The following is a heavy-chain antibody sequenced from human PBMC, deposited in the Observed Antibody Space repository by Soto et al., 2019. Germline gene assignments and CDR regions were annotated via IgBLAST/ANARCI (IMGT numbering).Heavy chain of an antibody. CDR2: INHSGST. D-gene: IGHD6-25*01. J-gene: IGHJ4*02. CDR1: GGSFSGYY. CDR3: ARGRAAAD. V-gene: IGHV4-34*01. Sequence: QVQLQQWGAGLLKPSETLSLTCAVYGGSFSGYYWSWIRQPPGKGLEWIGEINHSGSTNYNPSLKSRVTISVDTSKNRFSLKLSSVTAADTAVYYCARGRAAADWGQGTLVTVSS.